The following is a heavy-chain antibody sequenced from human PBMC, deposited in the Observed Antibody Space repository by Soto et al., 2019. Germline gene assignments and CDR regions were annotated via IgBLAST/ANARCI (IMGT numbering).Heavy chain of an antibody. Sequence: QVHLVESGGGVVQPGRSLRLSCAASGLTFSNYAMHWVRQAPGKGLEWVACISYDGTNRCYPDSVKGRFTISRDNSKNTVYLQMNSLKTEDTAVYYCARESSSTVTTGGGGSAKDYWGQGTLVTVSS. CDR3: ARESSSTVTTGGGGSAKDY. CDR1: GLTFSNYA. V-gene: IGHV3-30-3*01. CDR2: ISYDGTNR. D-gene: IGHD4-17*01. J-gene: IGHJ4*02.